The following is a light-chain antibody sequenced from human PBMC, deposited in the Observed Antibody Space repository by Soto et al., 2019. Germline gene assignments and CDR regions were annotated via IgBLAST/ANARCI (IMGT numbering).Light chain of an antibody. CDR2: DVS. CDR3: SSYTSSREV. V-gene: IGLV2-14*01. CDR1: SSDVGGYNY. J-gene: IGLJ1*01. Sequence: QSALTQPASVSGSPGQSITISCTRTSSDVGGYNYVSWYQQHPGKAPKLMIYDVSNRPSGVSNRFSGSKSGNTASLTISGLQAEDEADYYCSSYTSSREVFGTGTKVTVL.